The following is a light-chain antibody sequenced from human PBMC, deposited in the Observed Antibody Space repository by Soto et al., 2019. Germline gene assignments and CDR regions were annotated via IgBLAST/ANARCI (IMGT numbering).Light chain of an antibody. CDR1: SSDVGNYNY. J-gene: IGLJ3*02. Sequence: QSALTQPASVSASPGQSITISCAGTSSDVGNYNYVSWYQQYPGKAPKLMIYAVTNRPSGVSNRFSGSKSGNTASLTISGLQAEDEADYYCSSFTTSTTWLFGGGTKLTVL. CDR3: SSFTTSTTWL. CDR2: AVT. V-gene: IGLV2-14*01.